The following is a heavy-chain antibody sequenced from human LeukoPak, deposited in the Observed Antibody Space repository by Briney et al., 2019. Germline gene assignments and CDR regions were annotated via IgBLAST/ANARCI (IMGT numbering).Heavy chain of an antibody. CDR2: IYYSGST. CDR1: GGSISSYY. J-gene: IGHJ4*02. Sequence: SETLSLTCTVSGGSISSYYWSWIRQPPGKGLEWIGYIYYSGSTNYNPSLKSRVTISVDTSKNQFSLKLSSVTAADTAVYYCARAPRSGFPLDYWGQGTLVTVSS. V-gene: IGHV4-59*08. D-gene: IGHD3-22*01. CDR3: ARAPRSGFPLDY.